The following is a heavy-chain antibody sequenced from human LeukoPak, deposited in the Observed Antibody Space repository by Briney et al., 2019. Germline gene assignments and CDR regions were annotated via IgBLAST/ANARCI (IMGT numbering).Heavy chain of an antibody. V-gene: IGHV3-53*04. CDR3: ARLVGATYDY. D-gene: IGHD1-26*01. J-gene: IGHJ4*02. Sequence: GGSLRVSCAASGFTVSSNYMSWVRQAPGKGLEWVSVIYSGGSTYYADSVKGRFTISRHNSKNTLYLQMNSLRAEDTAVYYCARLVGATYDYWGQGTLVTVSS. CDR1: GFTVSSNY. CDR2: IYSGGST.